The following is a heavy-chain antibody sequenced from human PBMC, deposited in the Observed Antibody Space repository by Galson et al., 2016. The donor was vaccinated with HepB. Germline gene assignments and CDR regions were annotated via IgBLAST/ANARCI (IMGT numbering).Heavy chain of an antibody. CDR1: KFTFRSYA. CDR2: ISGPGRNT. J-gene: IGHJ2*01. Sequence: SLRLSCAASKFTFRSYAMSWVRQAPGKGLEWVSSISGPGRNTYYADSVKGRFTFSRDNSKNTMYVQMTSLRAEDTAVDYCASGTTVTTSNSFWYFDLWGRGTLGTVSA. CDR3: ASGTTVTTSNSFWYFDL. V-gene: IGHV3-23*01. D-gene: IGHD4-17*01.